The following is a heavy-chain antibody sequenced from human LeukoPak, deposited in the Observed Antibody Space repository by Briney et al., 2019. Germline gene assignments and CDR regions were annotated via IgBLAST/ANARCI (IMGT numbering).Heavy chain of an antibody. CDR2: MNPNIGNT. V-gene: IGHV1-8*03. Sequence: SVKVSCKASGYTFTSYDINWVRQATGQGLEWMGWMNPNIGNTGHAPNFPCRVTITSNTSISTAYMELSSLRSEDTAVYYCARGRNGGNEGRIYYYYYYYMDVWGKGTTVTVSS. J-gene: IGHJ6*03. CDR3: ARGRNGGNEGRIYYYYYYYMDV. D-gene: IGHD4-23*01. CDR1: GYTFTSYD.